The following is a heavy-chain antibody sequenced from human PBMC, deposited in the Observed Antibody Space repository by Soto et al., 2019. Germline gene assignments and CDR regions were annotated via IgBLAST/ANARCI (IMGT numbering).Heavy chain of an antibody. J-gene: IGHJ5*02. D-gene: IGHD3-3*01. CDR1: GGSFSGYY. CDR3: ATRITVFGLLIPPFDP. CDR2: INHSGST. V-gene: IGHV4-34*01. Sequence: SETLSLTCAVYGGSFSGYYWSWIRQPPGKGLEWIGEINHSGSTNYNPSLKSRVTILVDTSKNQFSLRLSSVTAADTAIYYCATRITVFGLLIPPFDPWGQGTQVTVSS.